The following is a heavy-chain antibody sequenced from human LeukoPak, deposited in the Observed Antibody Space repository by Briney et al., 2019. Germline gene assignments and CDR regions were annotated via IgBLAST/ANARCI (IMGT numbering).Heavy chain of an antibody. J-gene: IGHJ5*02. CDR3: ARSDWFDP. V-gene: IGHV3-7*02. Sequence: PGGSLRLSCAASGFTFSTYWMSWVRQAPGKGLEWVANIKEDGSAKYYVDSVKGRFTISRDNAKNSLYLQMNSLRAGDTAVYYCARSDWFDPWGQGTLVTVSS. CDR1: GFTFSTYW. CDR2: IKEDGSAK.